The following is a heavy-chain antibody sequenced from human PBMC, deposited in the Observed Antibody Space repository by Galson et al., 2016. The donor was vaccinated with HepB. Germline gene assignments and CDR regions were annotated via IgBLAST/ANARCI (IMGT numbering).Heavy chain of an antibody. CDR3: VRGYSSRIDG. V-gene: IGHV4-4*02. Sequence: SETLSLTCAVLGGPIVSSSNWCGWVRQPPGRGLEWIGETYHRGSTSYNPSLKSRVTFSVDRSKNEVSLQMSSVTAADTAVYFCVRGYSSRIDGWGQGTRVPVSS. J-gene: IGHJ4*02. CDR1: GGPIVSSSNW. D-gene: IGHD6-19*01. CDR2: TYHRGST.